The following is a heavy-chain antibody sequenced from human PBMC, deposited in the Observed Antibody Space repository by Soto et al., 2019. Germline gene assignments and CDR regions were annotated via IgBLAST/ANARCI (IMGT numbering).Heavy chain of an antibody. CDR1: GFTFSSYG. Sequence: LRLSCAASGFTFSSYGMHWVRQAPGKGLEWVAVIWYDGSNKYYADSVKGRFTISRDNSKNTLYLQMNSLRAEDTAVYYCARDLYYYDSSGYGPYYYYGMDVWGQGTTVTVSS. CDR2: IWYDGSNK. D-gene: IGHD3-22*01. CDR3: ARDLYYYDSSGYGPYYYYGMDV. J-gene: IGHJ6*02. V-gene: IGHV3-33*01.